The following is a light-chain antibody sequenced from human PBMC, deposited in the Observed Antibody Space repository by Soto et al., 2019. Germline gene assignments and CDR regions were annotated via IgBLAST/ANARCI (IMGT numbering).Light chain of an antibody. J-gene: IGKJ5*01. CDR2: AAF. CDR1: QGITSF. Sequence: DIQMTQSPSSLSASIGDRVTITCRASQGITSFLNWYQQKPGKAPKLLIYAAFTLHSGVPARFSGSRSGTDFTLTISSLQPEDFATYYCQQVNSYPQTFGQGTRLEIK. CDR3: QQVNSYPQT. V-gene: IGKV1-9*01.